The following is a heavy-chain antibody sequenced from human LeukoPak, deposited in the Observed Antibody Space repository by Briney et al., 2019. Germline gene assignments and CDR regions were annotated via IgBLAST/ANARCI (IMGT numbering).Heavy chain of an antibody. V-gene: IGHV3-66*01. Sequence: GGSLRLSCAASGFTVVSNYMSWVRQAPGKGLEWVSVLYSGGSTYYANSVKGRFTISRDNSKNTMYLQMNSLRAEDTAVYYCARGHSSSWYDDYWGQGTLVTVSS. CDR1: GFTVVSNY. D-gene: IGHD6-13*01. CDR3: ARGHSSSWYDDY. CDR2: LYSGGST. J-gene: IGHJ4*02.